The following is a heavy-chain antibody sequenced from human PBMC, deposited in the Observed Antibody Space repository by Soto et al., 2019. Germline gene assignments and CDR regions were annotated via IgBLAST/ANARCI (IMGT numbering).Heavy chain of an antibody. V-gene: IGHV3-53*01. CDR1: GFTVSNNY. CDR2: IYSGGST. D-gene: IGHD3-22*01. Sequence: SGGSLRLSCAASGFTVSNNYMSWVRQAPGKGLEWVSVIYSGGSTYYADSVKGRFTISRDNSKNTLYLQMNSLRAEDTAVYYCARVGFYYDSSGYYEYWGQGPLVTVSS. CDR3: ARVGFYYDSSGYYEY. J-gene: IGHJ4*02.